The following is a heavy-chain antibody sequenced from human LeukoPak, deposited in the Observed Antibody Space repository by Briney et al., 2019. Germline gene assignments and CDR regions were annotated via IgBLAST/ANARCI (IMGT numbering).Heavy chain of an antibody. Sequence: SETLSLTCTVSGGSISSYYWSWIRQPPGKGLEWIGYFYYSGSTNYNPSLKSRVTISVDTSKNQFSLKLSSVTAADTAVYYCASGATSWAHMDVWGKGTTVTVSS. D-gene: IGHD3-16*01. CDR2: FYYSGST. CDR1: GGSISSYY. CDR3: ASGATSWAHMDV. J-gene: IGHJ6*03. V-gene: IGHV4-59*01.